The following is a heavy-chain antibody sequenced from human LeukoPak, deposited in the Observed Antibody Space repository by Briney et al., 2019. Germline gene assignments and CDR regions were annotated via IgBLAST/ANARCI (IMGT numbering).Heavy chain of an antibody. CDR3: TRHTERNSD. CDR2: IRTKPNTYAT. D-gene: IGHD2/OR15-2a*01. Sequence: GGSLRLSCAASGFTFSDSTMHWVRQASGKGLEWVGRIRTKPNTYATAYAASVKGRFTISRDDSKNTAYLQMNSPKTDDTAVYYCTRHTERNSDWGQGTLVTVSS. J-gene: IGHJ4*02. CDR1: GFTFSDST. V-gene: IGHV3-73*01.